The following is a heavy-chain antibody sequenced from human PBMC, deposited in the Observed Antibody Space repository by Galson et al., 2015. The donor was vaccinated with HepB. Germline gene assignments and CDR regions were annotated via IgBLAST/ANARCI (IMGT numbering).Heavy chain of an antibody. CDR2: ISYDGSNK. CDR3: YTGDSSSSEYYYYGMDV. D-gene: IGHD6-6*01. V-gene: IGHV3-30*03. CDR1: GFTFSSYG. Sequence: SLRLSCAASGFTFSSYGMHWVRQAPGKGLEWVAVISYDGSNKYYADSVKGRFTISRDNSKNTLYLQMNSLRAEDTAVYYCYTGDSSSSEYYYYGMDVWGQGTTVTVSS. J-gene: IGHJ6*02.